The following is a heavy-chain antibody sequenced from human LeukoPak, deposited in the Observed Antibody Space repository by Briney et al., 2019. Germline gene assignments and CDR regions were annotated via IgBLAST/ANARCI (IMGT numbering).Heavy chain of an antibody. CDR3: ARDEQWMADH. Sequence: ASVKVSCKASGYTFTSYGISWVRQAPGQGLEWMGWISTYNGYTKYAQNLQGRVTMTTDTSTSTAYMELRSLTSDDTAVYYCARDEQWMADHWGQGTLVTVSS. CDR1: GYTFTSYG. D-gene: IGHD6-19*01. CDR2: ISTYNGYT. J-gene: IGHJ4*02. V-gene: IGHV1-18*01.